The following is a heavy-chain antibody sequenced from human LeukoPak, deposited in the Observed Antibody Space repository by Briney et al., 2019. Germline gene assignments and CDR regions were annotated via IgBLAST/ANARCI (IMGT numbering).Heavy chain of an antibody. Sequence: GGSLRLSCAASGFTFSDYYMSWIRQAPGKGLEWVSYISSSGSTIYYADSVKGRFTISRDNAKNSLYLQMNSLRSDDTAVYYCARVTAVTGTRWYFDLWGRGTLVTVSS. D-gene: IGHD6-19*01. CDR1: GFTFSDYY. CDR2: ISSSGSTI. J-gene: IGHJ2*01. V-gene: IGHV3-11*01. CDR3: ARVTAVTGTRWYFDL.